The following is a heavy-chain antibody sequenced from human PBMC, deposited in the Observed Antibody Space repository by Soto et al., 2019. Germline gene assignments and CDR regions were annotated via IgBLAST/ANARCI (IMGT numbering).Heavy chain of an antibody. V-gene: IGHV4-31*03. Sequence: QVQLQESGPGLLKPSQTLSLTCTGAGGSIENGGYYWIWIRQHPEKGLEWLGSIQYTGSAFYNPSVKSRVAMSVDTSTNHFSRTLTSVTVANTANYYCARGGDYVTTWGQGSLVVVSS. D-gene: IGHD4-17*01. CDR3: ARGGDYVTT. CDR1: GGSIENGGYY. J-gene: IGHJ5*02. CDR2: IQYTGSA.